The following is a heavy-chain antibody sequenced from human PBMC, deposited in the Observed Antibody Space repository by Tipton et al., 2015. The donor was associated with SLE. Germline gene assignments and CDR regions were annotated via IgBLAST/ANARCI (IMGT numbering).Heavy chain of an antibody. J-gene: IGHJ4*02. V-gene: IGHV3-23*01. D-gene: IGHD5-12*01. Sequence: GSLRLSCAASGFTFSSYAMSWVRQAPGKGLEWVSAISSSGGSTYYADSVKGRFTISRDNSKNTLYLQMNSLRAEDTAVYYCAREQAGVSGYENWGQGTLVTVSS. CDR1: GFTFSSYA. CDR2: ISSSGGST. CDR3: AREQAGVSGYEN.